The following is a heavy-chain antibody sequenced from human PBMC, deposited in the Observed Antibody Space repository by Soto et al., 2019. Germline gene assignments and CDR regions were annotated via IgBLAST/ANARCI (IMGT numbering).Heavy chain of an antibody. CDR3: VRVGHCSTTSCYGNWFDP. Sequence: EVQLVESGGGLVQPGGSLRLSCAASGFTFSTYWMHWIRQVPGKGLEWVSRINSDASHTYYADSVKGRFTISRDNAKNILHLEMNSLRDEDTAVYYCVRVGHCSTTSCYGNWFDPLGQGTLVTVSS. V-gene: IGHV3-74*01. CDR2: INSDASHT. J-gene: IGHJ5*02. CDR1: GFTFSTYW. D-gene: IGHD2-2*01.